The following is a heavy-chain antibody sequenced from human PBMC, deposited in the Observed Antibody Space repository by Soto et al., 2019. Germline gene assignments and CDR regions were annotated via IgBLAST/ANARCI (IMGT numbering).Heavy chain of an antibody. CDR3: AKMGFVLMELYYFHQ. CDR1: GFTFSSYA. Sequence: GGSLRLSCTASGFTFSSYAMSWVRQAPGKELEWVSTISGNSGKTNYAESVKGRFSISRDNSKNTVHLQLDSLRAEDTAVYFCAKMGFVLMELYYFHQWGHGTLVTVS. J-gene: IGHJ4*01. V-gene: IGHV3-23*01. D-gene: IGHD2-8*01. CDR2: ISGNSGKT.